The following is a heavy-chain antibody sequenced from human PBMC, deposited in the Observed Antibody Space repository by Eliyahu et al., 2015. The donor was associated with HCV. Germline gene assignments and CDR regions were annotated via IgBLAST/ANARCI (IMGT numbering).Heavy chain of an antibody. Sequence: QVQLQESGPGLVKPSETLSLTCTVSDGSISNYHWSWIRQSPGKGLEWIGYIYYTGDTNYTPSLKSRVTISVDTSKNQFSLKLTSVTAADTAVYYCARLSGFNNGRKEFDYWGQGTLVTVSS. J-gene: IGHJ4*02. V-gene: IGHV4-59*12. D-gene: IGHD1-14*01. CDR1: DGSISNYH. CDR3: ARLSGFNNGRKEFDY. CDR2: IYYTGDT.